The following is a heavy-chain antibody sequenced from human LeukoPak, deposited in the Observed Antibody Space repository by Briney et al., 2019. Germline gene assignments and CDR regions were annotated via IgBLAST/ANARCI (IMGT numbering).Heavy chain of an antibody. D-gene: IGHD6-19*01. CDR2: IYYSGST. CDR3: ATVVMSSGWSRVDY. CDR1: GGSISSSSYY. J-gene: IGHJ4*02. Sequence: SETLSLTCTVSGGSISSSSYYWGWIRQPPGKGLEWIGGIYYSGSTYYNPSLKSRVTISVDTSKNQFSLKLSSVTAADTAVYYCATVVMSSGWSRVDYWGQGTLVTVSS. V-gene: IGHV4-39*01.